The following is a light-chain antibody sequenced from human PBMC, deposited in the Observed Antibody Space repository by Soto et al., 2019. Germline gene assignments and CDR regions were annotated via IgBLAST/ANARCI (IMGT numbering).Light chain of an antibody. J-gene: IGKJ4*01. CDR3: PQAHSFPLT. Sequence: DIPMTQSPSSVSASVGDRVTITCRASQDITYWLAWYQQTPGKVPKVLIYDASSLQGGVPSRFSGSGSGTDFTLTISSLPPEDSATYYCPQAHSFPLTFGGGTKVEIK. CDR1: QDITYW. CDR2: DAS. V-gene: IGKV1D-12*01.